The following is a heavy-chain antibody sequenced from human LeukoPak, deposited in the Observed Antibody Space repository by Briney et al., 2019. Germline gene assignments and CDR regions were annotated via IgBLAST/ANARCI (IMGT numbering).Heavy chain of an antibody. D-gene: IGHD5-18*01. CDR2: ISSSSSYI. CDR1: GFTFSSYS. Sequence: GGSLRLSCAASGFTFSSYSMNWVRQAPGKGLEWVSSISSSSSYIYYADSVKGRLTISRDNAKNSLYLQMNSLRAEDTAVYYCARERGMQLRLRIPKALWYFDLWGRGTLVTVSS. CDR3: ARERGMQLRLRIPKALWYFDL. V-gene: IGHV3-21*01. J-gene: IGHJ2*01.